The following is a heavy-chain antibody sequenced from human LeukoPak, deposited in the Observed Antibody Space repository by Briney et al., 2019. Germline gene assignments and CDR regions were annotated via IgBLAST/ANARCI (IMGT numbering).Heavy chain of an antibody. CDR1: GGSISSSNW. CDR3: ARGPGSSSFRFDP. D-gene: IGHD6-6*01. V-gene: IGHV4-4*02. CDR2: IYHSGST. Sequence: SETLSLTCAVSGGSISSSNWWSWVRQPPGKGLEWIGEIYHSGSTNYSPSLKSRVTISVDKSKNQFSLKLSSVTAADTAAYYCARGPGSSSFRFDPWGQGTLVTVSS. J-gene: IGHJ5*02.